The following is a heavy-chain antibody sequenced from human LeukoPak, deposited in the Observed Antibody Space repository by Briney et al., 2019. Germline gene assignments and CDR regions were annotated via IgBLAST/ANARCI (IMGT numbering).Heavy chain of an antibody. CDR1: GGSISSGGYY. CDR2: IYYSGST. V-gene: IGHV4-31*03. Sequence: PSQTLSLTCTVSGGSISSGGYYWSWIRQHPGKGLEWIGYIYYSGSTYYNPSLKSRVTISVDTSKNQFSLKLSPVTAADTAVYYCARCVAATHWFDPWGQGTLVTVSS. J-gene: IGHJ5*02. CDR3: ARCVAATHWFDP. D-gene: IGHD2-15*01.